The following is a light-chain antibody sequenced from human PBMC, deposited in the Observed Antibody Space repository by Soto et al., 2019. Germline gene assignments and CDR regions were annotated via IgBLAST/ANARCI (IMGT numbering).Light chain of an antibody. CDR1: QSVSTN. Sequence: DIVMMQSPATLSVSPGERATLSCRASQSVSTNFGWYQQKPGQAPRLLIFGASTRATGIPARFSGSGSGTEFTLTISSLQSEDFAVYYCQQYNFWPQTFGQGTKVDIK. V-gene: IGKV3-15*01. J-gene: IGKJ1*01. CDR3: QQYNFWPQT. CDR2: GAS.